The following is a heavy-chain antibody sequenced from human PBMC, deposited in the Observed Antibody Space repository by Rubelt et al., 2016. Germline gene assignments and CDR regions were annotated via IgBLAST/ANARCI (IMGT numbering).Heavy chain of an antibody. Sequence: QVQLVQSGAEVKKPGASVKVSCKVSGYTFTELSMHWVRQAPGKGLEWTGGFDPEDGETIYAQRFQGRVTMTEDTSTDTAYMGLSSLRSEDTAVYYCAREAYSGRYPLIDYWGQGTLVTVSS. D-gene: IGHD1-26*01. J-gene: IGHJ4*02. V-gene: IGHV1-24*01. CDR2: FDPEDGET. CDR1: GYTFTELS. CDR3: AREAYSGRYPLIDY.